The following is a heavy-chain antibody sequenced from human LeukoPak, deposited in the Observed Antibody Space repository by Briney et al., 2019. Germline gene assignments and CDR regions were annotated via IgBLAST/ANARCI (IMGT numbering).Heavy chain of an antibody. CDR1: GYSINSGYY. CDR3: ASRKLGNDY. CDR2: IYHSGRT. Sequence: SETLSLTCTVSGYSINSGYYWGWIRQPPGKGLEWIGSIYHSGRTNYSPSLESRVTVSVDTSKNQFSLKLSSVTAADTAVYYCASRKLGNDYWGQGTLVTVSS. J-gene: IGHJ4*02. V-gene: IGHV4-38-2*02. D-gene: IGHD7-27*01.